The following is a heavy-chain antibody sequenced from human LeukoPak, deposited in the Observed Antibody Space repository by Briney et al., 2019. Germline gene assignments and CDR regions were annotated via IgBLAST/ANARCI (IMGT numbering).Heavy chain of an antibody. CDR3: ARDDTAVAGTELDY. Sequence: PGGSLRLSCAASGFTFSSYSMNWVRQAPGKGLEWVSSISSSSSYIYYADSVKGRFTISRDNAKNSLYLQMNSLRADDTAVYYCARDDTAVAGTELDYWGQGTLVTVSS. V-gene: IGHV3-21*06. CDR2: ISSSSSYI. J-gene: IGHJ4*02. CDR1: GFTFSSYS. D-gene: IGHD6-19*01.